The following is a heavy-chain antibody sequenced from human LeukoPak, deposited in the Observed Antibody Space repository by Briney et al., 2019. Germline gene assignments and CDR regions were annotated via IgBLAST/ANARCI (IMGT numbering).Heavy chain of an antibody. Sequence: SVKVSCKASGYTFTGYYMHWVRQAPGQGLEWMGGIIPILGIANYAQKFQGRVTITADKSTSTAYMELSSLRSEDTAVYYCARAGAALNWFDPWGQGTLVTVSS. D-gene: IGHD6-6*01. CDR2: IIPILGIA. CDR3: ARAGAALNWFDP. CDR1: GYTFTGYY. V-gene: IGHV1-69*10. J-gene: IGHJ5*02.